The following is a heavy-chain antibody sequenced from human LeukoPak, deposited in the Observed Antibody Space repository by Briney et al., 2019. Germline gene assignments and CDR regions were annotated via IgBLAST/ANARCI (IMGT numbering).Heavy chain of an antibody. CDR2: ISYDGSNK. Sequence: GGSLRLSCAASGFTFSSYAMHWVRQAPGKGLEWVAVISYDGSNKYYADSVKGRFTISRDNSKNTLYLQMNSLRAEDTAVYYCARDGVVVAAVGYYYGMDVWGQGTTVTVSS. J-gene: IGHJ6*02. CDR1: GFTFSSYA. V-gene: IGHV3-30-3*01. D-gene: IGHD2-15*01. CDR3: ARDGVVVAAVGYYYGMDV.